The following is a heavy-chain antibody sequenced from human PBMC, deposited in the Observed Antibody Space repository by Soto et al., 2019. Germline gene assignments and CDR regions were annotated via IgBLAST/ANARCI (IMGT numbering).Heavy chain of an antibody. J-gene: IGHJ6*02. CDR3: ARSVGNDVYYDMDV. CDR1: GHAIRGNTW. V-gene: IGHV4-28*01. D-gene: IGHD1-26*01. CDR2: VHHSGTT. Sequence: PSGPLSLTCAVSGHAIRGNTWWGWIRQPPGKGLEWIGYVHHSGTTFYNASFQNRITMSVDMSNNQVSLNLRSVTAADTAVYFCARSVGNDVYYDMDVWGQGTTVTVSS.